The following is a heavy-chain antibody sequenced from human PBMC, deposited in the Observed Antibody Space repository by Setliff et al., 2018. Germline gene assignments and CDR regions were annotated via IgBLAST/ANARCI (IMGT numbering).Heavy chain of an antibody. CDR1: GFTFSGYS. V-gene: IGHV3-21*01. Sequence: PGGSLRLSCAASGFTFSGYSMNWVRQAPGKGLEWVSSISSSSSYIYYADSVKGRFTISRDNAKNSLYLQMNSLRAEDTAVYYCARDKLRFLENWFDPWGQGTLVTVSS. J-gene: IGHJ5*02. D-gene: IGHD3-3*01. CDR3: ARDKLRFLENWFDP. CDR2: ISSSSSYI.